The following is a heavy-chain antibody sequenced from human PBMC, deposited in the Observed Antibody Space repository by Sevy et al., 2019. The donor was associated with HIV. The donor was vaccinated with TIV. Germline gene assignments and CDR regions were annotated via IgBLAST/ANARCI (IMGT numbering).Heavy chain of an antibody. Sequence: GGSLRLSCAASGFTFSSYAMHWVRQAPGKGLEWVAVISYDGSNKYYADSVKGRFTISRDNSKNTLYLQMNSLRAEDTAVYYCAREPHSSGWYYWGQGTLPPSPQ. CDR2: ISYDGSNK. V-gene: IGHV3-30-3*01. J-gene: IGHJ4*02. D-gene: IGHD6-19*01. CDR1: GFTFSSYA. CDR3: AREPHSSGWYY.